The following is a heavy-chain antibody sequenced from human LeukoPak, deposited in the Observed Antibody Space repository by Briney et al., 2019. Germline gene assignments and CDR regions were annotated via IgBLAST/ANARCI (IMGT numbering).Heavy chain of an antibody. CDR3: TRGVQLERRYYNWFDP. J-gene: IGHJ5*02. V-gene: IGHV1-46*01. CDR2: INPSRGST. Sequence: ASVKVSCKASGYTFTSYYIHWVRQAPGQGLEWMGMINPSRGSTSYAQKFQGGLTMTRDTSTSTVYMELSSLRSEDTAVHYCTRGVQLERRYYNWFDPWGQGTLVTVSS. CDR1: GYTFTSYY. D-gene: IGHD1-1*01.